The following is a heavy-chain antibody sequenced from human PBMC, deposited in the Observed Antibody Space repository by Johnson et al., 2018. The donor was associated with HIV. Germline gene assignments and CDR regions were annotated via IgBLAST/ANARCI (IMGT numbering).Heavy chain of an antibody. Sequence: VQLVESGGGVVQPGRSLRLSCAASGFTFSSYAMHRVRQAPGTGLEWVEVISYDVSNKYYADSVKGRFTISRDNSKNTLYLQMNSLRAEDTAVYYCAKAGAVAGPGIDAVDIWGQGTMVTVSS. CDR2: ISYDVSNK. J-gene: IGHJ3*02. V-gene: IGHV3-30*04. D-gene: IGHD6-19*01. CDR3: AKAGAVAGPGIDAVDI. CDR1: GFTFSSYA.